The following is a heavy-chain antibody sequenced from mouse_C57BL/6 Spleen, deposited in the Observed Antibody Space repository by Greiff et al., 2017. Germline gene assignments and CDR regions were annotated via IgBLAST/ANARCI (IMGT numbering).Heavy chain of an antibody. J-gene: IGHJ3*01. V-gene: IGHV1-18*01. CDR3: ARRECSDDFAY. Sequence: VQLQESGPELVKPGASVKIPCKASGHAFTDYNMDWVKQSHGKSLEGIGDINPNDGGTIYNHKFKGKATLTVDKSSSTAYMELRSLTSEDTAVYYCARRECSDDFAYWGQGTLVTVSA. CDR2: INPNDGGT. CDR1: GHAFTDYN. D-gene: IGHD1-1*01.